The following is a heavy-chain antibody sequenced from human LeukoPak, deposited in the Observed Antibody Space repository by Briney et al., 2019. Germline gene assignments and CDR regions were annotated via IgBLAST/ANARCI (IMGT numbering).Heavy chain of an antibody. CDR3: ARDAKYYYGSRTFFFYEH. Sequence: SETLSLTCAVYGGSFSGYYWSWIRQPAGRGLEWIGHIDSSGTTNHNPSLKSRVTMSTDPSKNQFSLKLSSVTAADTAIYYCARDAKYYYGSRTFFFYEHWGQGTLLTVSS. CDR1: GGSFSGYY. J-gene: IGHJ4*02. CDR2: IDSSGTT. V-gene: IGHV4-59*10. D-gene: IGHD3-10*01.